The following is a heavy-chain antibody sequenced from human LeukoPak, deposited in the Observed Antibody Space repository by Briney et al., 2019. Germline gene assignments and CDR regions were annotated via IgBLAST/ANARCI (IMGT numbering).Heavy chain of an antibody. D-gene: IGHD6-13*01. V-gene: IGHV4-34*01. Sequence: SETLSLTCAVYGGSFSGYYWSWIRQPPGKGLEWIGEINHSGSTNYNPSLKSRVTISVDTSKDQFSLKLSSVTAADTAVYYCARSTAIAAAGRGGTSRYWGQGTLVTVSS. CDR1: GGSFSGYY. J-gene: IGHJ4*02. CDR2: INHSGST. CDR3: ARSTAIAAAGRGGTSRY.